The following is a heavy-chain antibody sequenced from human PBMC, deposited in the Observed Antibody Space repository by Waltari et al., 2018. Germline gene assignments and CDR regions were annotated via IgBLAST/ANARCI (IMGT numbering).Heavy chain of an antibody. CDR2: IKQDGSEK. CDR1: GFTFSSYW. V-gene: IGHV3-7*01. D-gene: IGHD2-15*01. CDR3: ARDQHIVVVVAALTYNWFDP. J-gene: IGHJ5*02. Sequence: EVQLVESGGGLVQPGGYLRLSCAASGFTFSSYWMSWVRQAPGQGLEWVANIKQDGSEKYYVDSVKGRFTISRDNAKNSLYLQMNSLRAEDTAVYYCARDQHIVVVVAALTYNWFDPWGQGTLVTVSS.